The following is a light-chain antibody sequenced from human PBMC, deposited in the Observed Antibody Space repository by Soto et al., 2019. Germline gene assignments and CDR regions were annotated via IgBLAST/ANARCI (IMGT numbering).Light chain of an antibody. J-gene: IGLJ1*01. Sequence: QSALTQPAAVSWSPGQSITFSCTGTSSYVGSYDYVSWHQQHPGKAPKLLSYDVNNLPSGFPSRFSGSKSGNTAFLIISGLQTEDEADYYCCAYSTSGTHVFGTGTKVTVL. CDR3: CAYSTSGTHV. V-gene: IGLV2-14*03. CDR2: DVN. CDR1: SSYVGSYDY.